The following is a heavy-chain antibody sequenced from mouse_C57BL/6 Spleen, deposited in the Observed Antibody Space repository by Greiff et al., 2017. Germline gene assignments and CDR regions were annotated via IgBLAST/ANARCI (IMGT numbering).Heavy chain of an antibody. CDR3: ARSGYGKAWFAY. J-gene: IGHJ3*01. V-gene: IGHV1-61*01. D-gene: IGHD2-10*02. Sequence: QVQLQQPGAELVRPGSSVKLSCKASGYTFTSYWRDWVKQRPGQGLEWIGNIYPSDSETHYNQKFKDKATLTVDKSSSTAYMQLSSLTSEDSAVYYCARSGYGKAWFAYWGQGTLVTVSA. CDR1: GYTFTSYW. CDR2: IYPSDSET.